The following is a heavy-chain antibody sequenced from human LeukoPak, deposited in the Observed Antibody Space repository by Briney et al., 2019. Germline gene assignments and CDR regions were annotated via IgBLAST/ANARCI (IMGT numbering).Heavy chain of an antibody. D-gene: IGHD3-9*01. Sequence: SETLSLTCTVSGGSISSYYWSWIRQPAGKGLEWIGRIYTSGSTNYNPSLKSRVTMSVDTSKNQFSLKLSSVTAADTAVYYCAREYYDILTGYWPSNWFDPWGQGTLVTVSS. J-gene: IGHJ5*02. CDR3: AREYYDILTGYWPSNWFDP. CDR2: IYTSGST. V-gene: IGHV4-4*07. CDR1: GGSISSYY.